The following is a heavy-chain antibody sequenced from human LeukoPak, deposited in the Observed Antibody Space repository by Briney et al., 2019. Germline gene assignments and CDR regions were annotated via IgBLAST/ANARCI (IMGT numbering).Heavy chain of an antibody. CDR2: IYYSGST. D-gene: IGHD3-3*01. J-gene: IGHJ6*03. V-gene: IGHV4-39*07. Sequence: SETLSLTCTVSGGFISSYYWGWIRQPPGKGLEWIGSIYYSGSTYYNPSLKSRVTISVDTSKNQFSLKLSSVTAADTAVYYCARAKGGRITIFGVVITRLGAYYMDVWGKGTTVTVSS. CDR1: GGFISSYY. CDR3: ARAKGGRITIFGVVITRLGAYYMDV.